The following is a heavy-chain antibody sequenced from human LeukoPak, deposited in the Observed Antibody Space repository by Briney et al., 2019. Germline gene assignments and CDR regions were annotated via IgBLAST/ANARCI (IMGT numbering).Heavy chain of an antibody. CDR2: IYYSGST. D-gene: IGHD6-13*01. CDR1: GGSISSSSYY. V-gene: IGHV4-39*07. CDR3: ARGRIAAAGPYYFDY. J-gene: IGHJ4*02. Sequence: SETLSLTCTVSGGSISSSSYYWGWIRQPPGKGLEWIGSIYYSGSTYYNPSLKSRVTISVDTSKNQFSLKLSSVTAADTAVYYCARGRIAAAGPYYFDYWGQGTLVTVSS.